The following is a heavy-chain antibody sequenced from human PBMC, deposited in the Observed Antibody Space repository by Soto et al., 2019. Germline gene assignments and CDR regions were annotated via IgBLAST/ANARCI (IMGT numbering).Heavy chain of an antibody. CDR1: GFTFSSYA. V-gene: IGHV3-23*01. D-gene: IGHD5-18*01. CDR3: AKGQXWLGGATRVDY. Sequence: EVQLLESGGGLVQPGGSLRLSCAASGFTFSSYAMSWVRQAPGKGLEWVSAISGSGGSTYYADSVKGRFTXXXXXXXXXXXXXXXXXXXXXXXXYXCAKGQXWLGGATRVDYWGQGPLVTVXX. J-gene: IGHJ4*02. CDR2: ISGSGGST.